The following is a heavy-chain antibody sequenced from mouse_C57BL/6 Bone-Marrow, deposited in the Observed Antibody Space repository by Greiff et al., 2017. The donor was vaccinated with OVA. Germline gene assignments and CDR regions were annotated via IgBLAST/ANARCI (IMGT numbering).Heavy chain of an antibody. V-gene: IGHV1-64*01. CDR2: IHPNSGST. Sequence: VQLQQPGAELVKPGASVKLSCKASGYTFTSYWMHWVKQRPGQGLEWIGMIHPNSGSTHYNEKFKSKATLTVDKSSSTAYMQLSSLTSEDSAVYYCARDYYGSSYEWFAYWGQGTLVTVSA. D-gene: IGHD1-1*01. CDR1: GYTFTSYW. CDR3: ARDYYGSSYEWFAY. J-gene: IGHJ3*01.